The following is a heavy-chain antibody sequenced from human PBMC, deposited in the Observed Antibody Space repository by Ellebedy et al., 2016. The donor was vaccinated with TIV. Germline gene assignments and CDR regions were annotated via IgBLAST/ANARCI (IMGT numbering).Heavy chain of an antibody. Sequence: GESLKISXAASGLIFSGDWMTWMRQAPGKGLEWVANINGDGRAIQYADSVEGRFTISRDNAKKSLFLQMNSLRVEDTAMYYCSRNLGHYMLSDWGQGTLVTVSS. CDR1: GLIFSGDW. D-gene: IGHD2-8*01. CDR2: INGDGRAI. J-gene: IGHJ4*02. CDR3: SRNLGHYMLSD. V-gene: IGHV3-7*01.